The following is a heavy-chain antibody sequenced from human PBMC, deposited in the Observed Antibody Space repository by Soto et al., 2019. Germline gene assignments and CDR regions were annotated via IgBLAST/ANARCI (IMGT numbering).Heavy chain of an antibody. Sequence: GGSLRLSCSASGFIFSESTIYWVRQVPGKGLEAISAVSTSGRSTYYADSVKDRFTISRDNSKNTLFLQMGSLRPEDTAIYYCVKQAHGLDGVAFDYWGQGTLVTVSS. J-gene: IGHJ4*02. CDR2: VSTSGRST. V-gene: IGHV3-64D*06. CDR1: GFIFSEST. D-gene: IGHD2-15*01. CDR3: VKQAHGLDGVAFDY.